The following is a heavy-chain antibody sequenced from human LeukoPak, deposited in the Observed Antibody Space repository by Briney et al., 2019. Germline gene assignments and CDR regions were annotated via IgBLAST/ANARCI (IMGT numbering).Heavy chain of an antibody. CDR2: IRSKAYGGTT. CDR1: GFTFCDYA. D-gene: IGHD3-22*01. J-gene: IGHJ4*02. CDR3: TRVSRYRTMIVVVDMYYFDY. Sequence: GGSLRLSCTASGFTFCDYAMSWVRQAPGKGLEWVGFIRSKAYGGTTEYAASVKGRFTISRDDSKSIAYLQMNSLKTEDTAVYYCTRVSRYRTMIVVVDMYYFDYWGQGTLVTVSS. V-gene: IGHV3-49*04.